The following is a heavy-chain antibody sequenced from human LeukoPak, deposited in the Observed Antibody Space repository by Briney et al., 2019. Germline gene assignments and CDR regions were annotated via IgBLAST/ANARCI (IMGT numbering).Heavy chain of an antibody. CDR2: IYPGDTHG. J-gene: IGHJ5*02. D-gene: IGHD5-24*01. CDR3: SRRGEMATIWGQWDNWFDP. V-gene: IGHV5-51*01. CDR1: GYSVTSYW. Sequence: GESLKISCKGSGYSVTSYWIGLLRLMPGKGMERVGIIYPGDTHGRYSPSFQGQGTISVAKSNSTAYPQWRSLKASDNDMYYCSRRGEMATIWGQWDNWFDPWGQGTLVTVSS.